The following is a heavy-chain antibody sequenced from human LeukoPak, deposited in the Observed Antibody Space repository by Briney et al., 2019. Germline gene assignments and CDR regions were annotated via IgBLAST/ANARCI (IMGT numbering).Heavy chain of an antibody. CDR2: FDVEDDEI. J-gene: IGHJ3*02. D-gene: IGHD3-3*01. Sequence: EASVKVSCKVSGYTLTQLSVHWVRQAPGKGLEWMGGFDVEDDEIIYAQKFQGRVTMTEDTSTDTAYMELSSLRSEDTAVYYCATNRQIMILGVVIMPAFDIWGQGTMVTVSS. CDR3: ATNRQIMILGVVIMPAFDI. V-gene: IGHV1-24*01. CDR1: GYTLTQLS.